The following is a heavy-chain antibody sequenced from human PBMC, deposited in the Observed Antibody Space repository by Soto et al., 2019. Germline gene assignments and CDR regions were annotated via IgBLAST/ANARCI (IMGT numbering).Heavy chain of an antibody. CDR1: AYTFTDYV. CDR3: ARARRTGYSHFDY. V-gene: IGHV1-18*01. Sequence: ASVKVSWKTSAYTFTDYVIIWVRQAPGQGLEWMGWISAFNGNTNYAQKFQDRVTMTTDTSTTTAYMELRSLRSDDTAVYFCARARRTGYSHFDYWGQGTLVTVSS. CDR2: ISAFNGNT. D-gene: IGHD3-9*01. J-gene: IGHJ4*01.